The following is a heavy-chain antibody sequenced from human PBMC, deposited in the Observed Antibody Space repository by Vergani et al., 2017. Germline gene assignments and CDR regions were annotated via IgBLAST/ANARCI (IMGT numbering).Heavy chain of an antibody. D-gene: IGHD2-2*01. CDR3: ARGGGTRGYYYYYMDV. Sequence: QVQLQESGPGLVKPSETLSLTCTVSGGSISSYYWSWIRQPAGKGLEWIGRIYTSGSTNYNPSLKSRVTMSVDTSKNQFSLKLSSVTAADTAVYYCARGGGTRGYYYYYMDVWGKGTTVTVSS. V-gene: IGHV4-4*07. CDR1: GGSISSYY. CDR2: IYTSGST. J-gene: IGHJ6*03.